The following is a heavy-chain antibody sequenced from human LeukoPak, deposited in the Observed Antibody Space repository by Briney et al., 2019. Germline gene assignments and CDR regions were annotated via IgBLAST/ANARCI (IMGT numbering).Heavy chain of an antibody. CDR2: IYYSGST. V-gene: IGHV4-39*02. J-gene: IGHJ4*02. CDR3: AREHAFGESLDY. CDR1: GGSISSSSYY. D-gene: IGHD3-10*01. Sequence: SETLSLTCTVSGGSISSSSYYWGWIRQPPGKGLEWIGSIYYSGSTYYNPSLKSRVTISVDTSKNQFSLKLSSVTAADTAVYYCAREHAFGESLDYWGQGTLVTVPS.